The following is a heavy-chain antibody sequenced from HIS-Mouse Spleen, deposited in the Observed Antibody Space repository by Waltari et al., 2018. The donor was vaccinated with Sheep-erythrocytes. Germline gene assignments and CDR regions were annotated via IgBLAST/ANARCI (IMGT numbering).Heavy chain of an antibody. V-gene: IGHV3-23*01. CDR3: ALGTGVGSAFDI. CDR1: GFTFSSYA. J-gene: IGHJ3*02. CDR2: ISGSGGST. D-gene: IGHD1-26*01. Sequence: EVQLLESGGGLVQPGGYLRLSCAASGFTFSSYAMRWVRQAPGKGLEWVSAISGSGGSTYYADSVKGRFTISRDNSKNTLYLQMNSLRAEDTAVYYCALGTGVGSAFDIWGQGTMVTVSS.